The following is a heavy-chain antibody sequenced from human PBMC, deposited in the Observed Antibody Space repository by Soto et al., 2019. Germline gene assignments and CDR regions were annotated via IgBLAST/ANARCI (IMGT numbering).Heavy chain of an antibody. J-gene: IGHJ6*03. D-gene: IGHD3-9*01. CDR3: ARHHDTAVGYYMDV. V-gene: IGHV4-39*01. CDR2: IYYSGST. Sequence: PSETLSLTCTVSGGSISSSSYYWGWIRQPPGKGLEWIGSIYYSGSTYYNPSLKSRVTISVDTSKNQFSLKLSSVTAADTAVYYCARHHDTAVGYYMDVWGKGTTVTVSS. CDR1: GGSISSSSYY.